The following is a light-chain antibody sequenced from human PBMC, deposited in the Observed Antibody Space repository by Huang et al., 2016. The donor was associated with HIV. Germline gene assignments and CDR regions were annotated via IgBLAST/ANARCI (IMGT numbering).Light chain of an antibody. J-gene: IGKJ3*01. CDR1: QSVSSSY. CDR3: QQYDSSPT. Sequence: EIVLTQSPGTLSLSPGERATLSCRASQSVSSSYLAWYQQKPGQAPRLLIYGASNRATGIPDRFSGSGSGTDFTLTISRLEPEDFAVYYCQQYDSSPTFGPGTKVDIK. CDR2: GAS. V-gene: IGKV3-20*01.